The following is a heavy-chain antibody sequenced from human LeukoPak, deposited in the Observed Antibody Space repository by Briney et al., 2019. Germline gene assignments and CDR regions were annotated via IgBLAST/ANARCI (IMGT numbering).Heavy chain of an antibody. Sequence: GGSLRLSFAASGFAFSDYAIHWVRQAPGKGLEWVPVISYDGSNKYYADSVKGRFTISRDNSKNTLYLQMNSLTTDDTAVYYCARDLGRYDDTTGYSDYWGQGTLVTVSS. J-gene: IGHJ4*02. D-gene: IGHD3-22*01. CDR3: ARDLGRYDDTTGYSDY. CDR2: ISYDGSNK. V-gene: IGHV3-30*01. CDR1: GFAFSDYA.